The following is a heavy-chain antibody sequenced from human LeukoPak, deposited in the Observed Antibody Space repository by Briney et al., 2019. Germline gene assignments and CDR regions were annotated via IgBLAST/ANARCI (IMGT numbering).Heavy chain of an antibody. J-gene: IGHJ3*02. CDR1: GGSVSSGSHY. V-gene: IGHV4-61*01. D-gene: IGHD4-17*01. CDR3: ARDTMTTPQRAFDI. Sequence: SETLSLTCTVSGGSVSSGSHYWSWIRQPPGKGLEWIGYIYYSGSTNYNPSLKSRVTISVDTSKNQFSLKLSSVTAADTAVYYCARDTMTTPQRAFDIWGQGTMVTVSS. CDR2: IYYSGST.